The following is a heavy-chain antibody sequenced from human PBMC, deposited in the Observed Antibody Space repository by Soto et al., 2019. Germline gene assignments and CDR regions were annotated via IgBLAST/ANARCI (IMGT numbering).Heavy chain of an antibody. Sequence: ASVKVSCKASGYTFTSYDINWVRQATGQGLEWMGWMNPDSGNTGYAQKFQGRVTMTSNTSINTAYMELSSLRSDDTAVYYCARGIVVVTAIPNWFDPWGQGTLVTVS. CDR3: ARGIVVVTAIPNWFDP. D-gene: IGHD2-21*02. V-gene: IGHV1-8*01. CDR1: GYTFTSYD. CDR2: MNPDSGNT. J-gene: IGHJ5*02.